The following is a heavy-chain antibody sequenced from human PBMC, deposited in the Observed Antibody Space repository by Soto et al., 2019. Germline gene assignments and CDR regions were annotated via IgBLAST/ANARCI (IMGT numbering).Heavy chain of an antibody. J-gene: IGHJ5*02. CDR1: GFTFSSYG. V-gene: IGHV3-30*18. CDR2: ISYDGSNK. D-gene: IGHD6-19*01. CDR3: AKDPGYSSGWRKNWFDP. Sequence: QVQLVESGGGVVQPGRSLRLSCAASGFTFSSYGMHWVRQAPGKGLEWVAVISYDGSNKYYADSVKGRFTISRDNSKNTLYLQMNSLRAEDTAVYYCAKDPGYSSGWRKNWFDPWGQGTLVTVSS.